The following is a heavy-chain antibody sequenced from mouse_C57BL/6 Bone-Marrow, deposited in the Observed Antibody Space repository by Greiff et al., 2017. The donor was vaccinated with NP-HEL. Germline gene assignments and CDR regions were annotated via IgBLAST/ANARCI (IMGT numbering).Heavy chain of an antibody. V-gene: IGHV1-50*01. CDR2: IDPSDSYT. CDR3: ARSEYGD. J-gene: IGHJ2*01. CDR1: GYTFTSYW. D-gene: IGHD1-2*01. Sequence: VQLQQPGAELVKPGASVKLSCKASGYTFTSYWMQWVKQRPGQGLEWIGEIDPSDSYTNYNQKFKGKATLTVDTSSSTAYMQLSSLTSEDSAVYYCARSEYGDGGQGTTLTVTA.